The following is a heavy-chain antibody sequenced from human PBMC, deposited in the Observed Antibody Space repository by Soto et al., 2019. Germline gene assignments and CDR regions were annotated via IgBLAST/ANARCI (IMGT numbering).Heavy chain of an antibody. J-gene: IGHJ4*02. D-gene: IGHD5-18*01. Sequence: SETLSLTCTVSGGSISSGDYYWSWIRQPPGKGLEWIGYIYYSGSTYYNPSLKSRVTISVDTSKNQFSLKLSSVTAADTAVYYCARVGVEMDTIFDYWGQGPLVTVSS. CDR3: ARVGVEMDTIFDY. CDR1: GGSISSGDYY. V-gene: IGHV4-30-4*01. CDR2: IYYSGST.